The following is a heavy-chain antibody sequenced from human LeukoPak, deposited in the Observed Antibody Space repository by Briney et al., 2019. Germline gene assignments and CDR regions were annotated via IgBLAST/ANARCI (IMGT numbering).Heavy chain of an antibody. CDR3: ARSPFLGSYYMDV. CDR2: IKQDGSEK. J-gene: IGHJ6*03. CDR1: GFTFSSYW. V-gene: IGHV3-7*01. D-gene: IGHD2/OR15-2a*01. Sequence: GGSLRLSCAASGFTFSSYWMSWVRQAPGKGLEWVAIIKQDGSEKYYVDSVKGRFTISRDNAKNSLYLQMNSLRAEDTAVYYCARSPFLGSYYMDVWGKGTTVTVFS.